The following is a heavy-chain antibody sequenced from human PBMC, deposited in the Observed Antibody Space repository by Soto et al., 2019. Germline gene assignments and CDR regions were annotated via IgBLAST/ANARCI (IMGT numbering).Heavy chain of an antibody. CDR3: AKDGAYDYIWGSYRYTLSYFDY. V-gene: IGHV3-9*01. J-gene: IGHJ4*02. CDR1: GFTFDDYA. D-gene: IGHD3-16*02. Sequence: GGSLRLSCAASGFTFDDYAMHWVRQAPGKGLEWVSGISWNSGSIGYADSVKGRFTISRDNAKNSLYLQMNSLRAEDTALYYCAKDGAYDYIWGSYRYTLSYFDYWGQGTLVTVSS. CDR2: ISWNSGSI.